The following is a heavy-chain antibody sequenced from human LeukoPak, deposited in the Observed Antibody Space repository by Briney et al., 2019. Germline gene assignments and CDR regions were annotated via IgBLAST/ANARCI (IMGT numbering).Heavy chain of an antibody. Sequence: GASVKVSCKASGYTFTGYYIHWVRQAPGQGLEWMGWINPNSGGTNYAQKFQGRVTMTRDTSISTAYMEMSRLISDDTAVYYCARDRGRISDYYGSGRSLQYYMDVWGKGTTVTVSS. CDR3: ARDRGRISDYYGSGRSLQYYMDV. D-gene: IGHD3-10*01. J-gene: IGHJ6*03. V-gene: IGHV1-2*02. CDR1: GYTFTGYY. CDR2: INPNSGGT.